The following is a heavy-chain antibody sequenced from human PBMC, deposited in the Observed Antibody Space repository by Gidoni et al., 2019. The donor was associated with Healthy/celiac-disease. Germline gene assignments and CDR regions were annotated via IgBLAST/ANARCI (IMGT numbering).Heavy chain of an antibody. D-gene: IGHD1-26*01. J-gene: IGHJ4*02. V-gene: IGHV1-69*01. CDR1: GGTFSSYA. CDR3: ASKAGIGSPFGY. CDR2: IIPIVGTA. Sequence: QVQLVQSRAEVKKPGSSVKVSYKPSGGTFSSYAISWVRQAPGQGLEWMAGIIPIVGTANYVQKLQGRVTITADESTSTAYMELSSLRSEDTAVYYCASKAGIGSPFGYWGQGTLVTVSS.